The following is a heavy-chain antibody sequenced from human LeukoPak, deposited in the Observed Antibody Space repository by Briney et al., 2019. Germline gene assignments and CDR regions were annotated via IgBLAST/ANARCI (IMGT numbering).Heavy chain of an antibody. J-gene: IGHJ4*02. D-gene: IGHD5-18*01. CDR1: GGSISSRSYY. V-gene: IGHV4-39*01. CDR3: ARQVYNYGHLPYYFDY. Sequence: PSEPLSLTCTVSGGSISSRSYYWGWIRQPPGKGLERIGNIYYSGSTYYNASLKSRVTISVDTSENQFSLKLKSVTAADTAVYYCARQVYNYGHLPYYFDYWGQGTLVTVSS. CDR2: IYYSGST.